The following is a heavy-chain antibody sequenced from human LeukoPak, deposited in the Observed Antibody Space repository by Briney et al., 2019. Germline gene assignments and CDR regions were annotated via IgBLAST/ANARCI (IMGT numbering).Heavy chain of an antibody. V-gene: IGHV3-48*01. J-gene: IGHJ4*02. CDR2: ITDSSSSTI. CDR3: ARDPAMQTWLSAYYFDY. CDR1: GFTVSNNY. Sequence: GGSLRLSCAASGFTVSNNYMTWVRQAPGKGLEWVSYITDSSSSTIYYADSVKGRFTISRDNARNSLYLQMNSLRAEDTAVYYCARDPAMQTWLSAYYFDYWGQGTQVSVSS. D-gene: IGHD3-22*01.